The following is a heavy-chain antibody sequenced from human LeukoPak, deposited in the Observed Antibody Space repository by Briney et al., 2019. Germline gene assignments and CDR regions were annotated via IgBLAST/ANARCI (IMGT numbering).Heavy chain of an antibody. CDR3: ARGRPGLGYYDSSGYPDY. Sequence: KPSETLSLTCAVYGGSFSGYYWSWIRQPPGKGLEWIGEINHSGSTNYNPSLKSRVTISVDTSKNQFSLKLSSVTAADTAVYYCARGRPGLGYYDSSGYPDYWGQGTLVTVSS. CDR1: GGSFSGYY. J-gene: IGHJ4*02. D-gene: IGHD3-22*01. V-gene: IGHV4-34*01. CDR2: INHSGST.